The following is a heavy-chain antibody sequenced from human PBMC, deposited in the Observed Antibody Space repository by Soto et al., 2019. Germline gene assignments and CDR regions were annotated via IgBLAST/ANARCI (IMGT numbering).Heavy chain of an antibody. CDR3: ARDNGYSYGYTLDH. Sequence: PSETLSLTCTVSGGSFSSYYWSWIRQPPGKGLEWIGYIYYSGSTNYNPSLKSRVTISVDTSKNPFSLKLSSVTAADTAVYYCARDNGYSYGYTLDHWGQGTLVTVSS. D-gene: IGHD5-18*01. CDR1: GGSFSSYY. J-gene: IGHJ4*02. V-gene: IGHV4-59*01. CDR2: IYYSGST.